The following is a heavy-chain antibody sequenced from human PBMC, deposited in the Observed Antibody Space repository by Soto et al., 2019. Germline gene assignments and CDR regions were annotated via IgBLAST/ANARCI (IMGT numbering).Heavy chain of an antibody. CDR3: ARGDPYGDYLPGCFDP. CDR1: GFTFISYS. CDR2: ISSSSGTI. Sequence: GGSLRLSCAASGFTFISYSMNWVRQAPGKGLDWVSYISSSSGTIYYADSVKGRFTISRDNAKNSLYLQMNSLRAEDTAVYYCARGDPYGDYLPGCFDPWGQGTLVTVSS. D-gene: IGHD4-17*01. V-gene: IGHV3-48*01. J-gene: IGHJ5*02.